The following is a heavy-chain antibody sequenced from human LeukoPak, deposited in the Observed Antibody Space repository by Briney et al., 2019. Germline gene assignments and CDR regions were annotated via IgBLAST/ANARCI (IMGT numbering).Heavy chain of an antibody. V-gene: IGHV3-33*01. CDR2: IWYDGSNK. J-gene: IGHJ4*02. CDR1: GFTFSSYG. D-gene: IGHD3-22*01. Sequence: GGSLRLSCAASGFTFSSYGMHWVRQAPGKGLEWVAGIWYDGSNKNYADSVKGRFTVSRDNSKNTLYLQMNSLTVEDTAVYYCARARNDYDSNGFSALDYWGQGTLATVSS. CDR3: ARARNDYDSNGFSALDY.